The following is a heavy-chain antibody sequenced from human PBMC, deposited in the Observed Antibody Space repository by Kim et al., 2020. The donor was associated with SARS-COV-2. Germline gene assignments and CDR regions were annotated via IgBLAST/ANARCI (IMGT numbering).Heavy chain of an antibody. J-gene: IGHJ3*02. D-gene: IGHD6-13*01. CDR3: ARAAAAVGIAGAFDI. Sequence: QKIQGRGTITADESTSTAYMELSGLRSEDTAVYYCARAAAAVGIAGAFDIWGQGTTVTVSS. V-gene: IGHV1-69*01.